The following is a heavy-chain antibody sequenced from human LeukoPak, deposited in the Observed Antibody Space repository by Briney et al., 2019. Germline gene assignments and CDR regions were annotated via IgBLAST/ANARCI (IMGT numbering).Heavy chain of an antibody. CDR1: GFTFSSYA. V-gene: IGHV3-23*01. Sequence: GGSLRLSCAASGFTFSSYAMSWVRQAPGKGLEWVSAISGSGGSTYYADSVKGRFTISRDNSKNTLYLQMNSLRAEDTAVYYCAKDSQGRDSSSWTNYYYYYYGMDVWGQGTTVTVSS. CDR2: ISGSGGST. D-gene: IGHD6-13*01. J-gene: IGHJ6*02. CDR3: AKDSQGRDSSSWTNYYYYYYGMDV.